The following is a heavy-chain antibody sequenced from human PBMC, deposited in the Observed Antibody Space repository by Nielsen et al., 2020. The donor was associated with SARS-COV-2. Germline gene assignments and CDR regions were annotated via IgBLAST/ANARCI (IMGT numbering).Heavy chain of an antibody. CDR2: ISYDGSNK. V-gene: IGHV3-30-3*01. CDR3: ANPYSSGSR. J-gene: IGHJ4*02. Sequence: GESLKISCAASGFTFSSYAMHWVRQAPGKGLEWVAVISYDGSNKYYADSVKGRFTISRDNSKNTLYLQMNSLRAEDTALYYCANPYSSGSRWGQGTLVTVSS. D-gene: IGHD6-19*01. CDR1: GFTFSSYA.